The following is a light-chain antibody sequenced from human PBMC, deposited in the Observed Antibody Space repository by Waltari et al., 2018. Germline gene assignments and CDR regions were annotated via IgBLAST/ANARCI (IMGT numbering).Light chain of an antibody. CDR2: DAD. Sequence: DIVLTQSPGTLSLSAGDRATLSCRANQRVSNTYLAWYQQKPGQAPRLLLYDADTRATGIPDRFSGSGSGREFTLTIGRLEPEDVGVYYCQQYGSSPGFGQGTKVEIK. CDR1: QRVSNTY. V-gene: IGKV3-20*01. CDR3: QQYGSSPG. J-gene: IGKJ1*01.